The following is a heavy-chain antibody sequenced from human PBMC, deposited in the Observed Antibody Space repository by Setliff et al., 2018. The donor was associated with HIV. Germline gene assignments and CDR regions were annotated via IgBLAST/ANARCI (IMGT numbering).Heavy chain of an antibody. CDR1: GFTFSSYS. Sequence: GGSLRLSCAASGFTFSSYSMNWVRQAPGKGLEWVSSISSSSYIYYADSMKGRFTISRDNAKNSISLQMNNVRVEDTALYYCARDLEYSSAGPWGQGTLVTVSS. CDR3: ARDLEYSSAGP. V-gene: IGHV3-21*01. D-gene: IGHD5-18*01. CDR2: ISSSSYI. J-gene: IGHJ4*02.